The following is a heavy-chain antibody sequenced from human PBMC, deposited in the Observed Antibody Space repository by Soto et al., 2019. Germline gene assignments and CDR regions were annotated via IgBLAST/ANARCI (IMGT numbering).Heavy chain of an antibody. V-gene: IGHV3-53*01. CDR1: GLSVRNNY. J-gene: IGHJ6*02. D-gene: IGHD3-10*01. Sequence: GGSLRLSCTASGLSVRNNYMSWVRQAPGMGLEWVSVIYNDGTTYYADSVKGRFTISRDTSKNTLSLQMDSLRAEDTAVYYCVRPLPSGRNYGMDVWGQGTTVTV. CDR3: VRPLPSGRNYGMDV. CDR2: IYNDGTT.